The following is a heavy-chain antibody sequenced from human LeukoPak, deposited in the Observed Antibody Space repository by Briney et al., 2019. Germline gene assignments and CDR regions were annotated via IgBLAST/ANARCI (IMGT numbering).Heavy chain of an antibody. CDR1: GGSISSYY. V-gene: IGHV4-4*07. CDR2: IYSSGST. Sequence: SETLSLTCTVSGGSISSYYWSWIRQPAGKGLEWIGLIYSSGSTSYNPSLKSRVTMSVDTSKKQFSLRLSSVTAADTAVYYCARDDYYDSSGVYFDYWGQGTLVTVSS. D-gene: IGHD3-22*01. J-gene: IGHJ4*02. CDR3: ARDDYYDSSGVYFDY.